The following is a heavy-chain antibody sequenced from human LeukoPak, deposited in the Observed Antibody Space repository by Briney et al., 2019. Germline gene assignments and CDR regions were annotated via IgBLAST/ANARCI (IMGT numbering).Heavy chain of an antibody. Sequence: SETLSLTCAVSGYSISSSNYWGWIRQPPGKGLEWIGHIYYSGSIYYNPSLKSRVTRSVGTSKNQFSLKLSSVTAVDTAVYYCARKATTGPTKAAFNIWGQGTMVTVSS. J-gene: IGHJ3*02. CDR1: GYSISSSNY. D-gene: IGHD4-17*01. CDR3: ARKATTGPTKAAFNI. V-gene: IGHV4-28*05. CDR2: IYYSGSI.